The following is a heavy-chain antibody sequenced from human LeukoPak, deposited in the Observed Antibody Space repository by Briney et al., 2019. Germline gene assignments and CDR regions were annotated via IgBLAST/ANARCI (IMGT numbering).Heavy chain of an antibody. D-gene: IGHD1-1*01. V-gene: IGHV3-33*06. Sequence: PGGSLRLSCAASGFTFSSYGMHWVRQAPGKGLEWVAVIWYDGSNKFYADSVKGRFTISRDNSKNTLYLQMNSLRAEDTAVYYCAKDRNAGASDYWGQGTLVTVSS. CDR3: AKDRNAGASDY. CDR1: GFTFSSYG. CDR2: IWYDGSNK. J-gene: IGHJ4*02.